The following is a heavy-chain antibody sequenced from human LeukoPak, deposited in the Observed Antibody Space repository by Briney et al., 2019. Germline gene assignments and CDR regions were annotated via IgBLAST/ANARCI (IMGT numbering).Heavy chain of an antibody. CDR1: GFTFGSHA. CDR3: ARGKVGHDFWSGYSDF. CDR2: ISRNSLYM. Sequence: PGGSLRLSCVASGFTFGSHAMNWVRQAPGKGLEWVSSISRNSLYMYYADSLKGRFTISRDNAKNSLYLQMDSLRAEDTAVYYCARGKVGHDFWSGYSDFWGQGTLVTVSS. D-gene: IGHD3-3*01. V-gene: IGHV3-21*06. J-gene: IGHJ4*02.